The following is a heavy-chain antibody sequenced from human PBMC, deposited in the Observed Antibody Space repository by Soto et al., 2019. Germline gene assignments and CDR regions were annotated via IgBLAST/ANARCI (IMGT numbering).Heavy chain of an antibody. CDR1: GFTFSSYW. D-gene: IGHD4-17*01. V-gene: IGHV3-74*01. CDR2: INSDGSST. J-gene: IGHJ6*03. Sequence: EVQLVESGGGLVQPGGSLRLSCAASGFTFSSYWMHWVRQAPGKGLVWVSRINSDGSSTSYADSVKGRFTISRDNAKNTLYLQMSSLRAEDTAVYYCARDTETSRYYYYYMDVWGKGPRSPSP. CDR3: ARDTETSRYYYYYMDV.